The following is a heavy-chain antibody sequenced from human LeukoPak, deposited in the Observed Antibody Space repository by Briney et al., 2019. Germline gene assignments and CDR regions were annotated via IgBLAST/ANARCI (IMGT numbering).Heavy chain of an antibody. CDR1: GGSISSGGYY. CDR3: ARNGWGITMVRGVIGY. D-gene: IGHD3-10*01. J-gene: IGHJ4*02. V-gene: IGHV4-31*03. Sequence: SETLSLTCTVSGGSISSGGYYWSWIRQHPGKGLEWIGYIYYSGSTYYNPSLKSRVTISVDTSKNQFSLKLSSATAADTAVYYCARNGWGITMVRGVIGYWGQGTLVTVSS. CDR2: IYYSGST.